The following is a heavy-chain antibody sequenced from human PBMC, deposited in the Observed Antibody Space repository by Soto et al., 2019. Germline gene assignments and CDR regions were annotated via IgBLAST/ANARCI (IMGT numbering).Heavy chain of an antibody. CDR1: GGFVSSGNYY. J-gene: IGHJ3*02. CDR3: ARVERGTATTVVDAFDI. Sequence: QEQLQQWGAGLLKPSETLSLTCAVYGGFVSSGNYYWSWIRQPPGKGLEWIGEMSHSGGTHFNPSLKSRVTISVDTSKNQFSLKMSSVTAADTALYSCARVERGTATTVVDAFDIWGPGTMVTVSS. CDR2: MSHSGGT. V-gene: IGHV4-34*01. D-gene: IGHD1-1*01.